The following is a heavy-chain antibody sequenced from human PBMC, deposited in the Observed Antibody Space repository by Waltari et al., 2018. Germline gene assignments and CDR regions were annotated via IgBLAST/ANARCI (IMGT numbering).Heavy chain of an antibody. CDR1: GYTFTSYD. V-gene: IGHV1-8*01. CDR3: ARGRRGDWLCRNYYYYYMDV. J-gene: IGHJ6*03. D-gene: IGHD2-2*01. Sequence: QVQLVQSGAEVKKPGASVKVSCKASGYTFTSYDINWVRQATGQGLEWMGWMNPNSGNTGYAQKFQGRVTMTRNTSISTAYMELSSLRSEDTAVYYCARGRRGDWLCRNYYYYYMDVWGKGTTVTVSS. CDR2: MNPNSGNT.